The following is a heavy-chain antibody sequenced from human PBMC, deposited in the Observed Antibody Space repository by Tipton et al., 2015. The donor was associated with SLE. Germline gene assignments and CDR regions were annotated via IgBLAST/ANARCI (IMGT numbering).Heavy chain of an antibody. CDR2: ISAHNGNT. Sequence: QVQLVQSGAEVKKPGASVKVSCKASGYTFSSFGISWVRQAPGQGLEWMGWISAHNGNTNYAQKLQGRVTMTTDTSTSTAYMELRSLRSDDTAVFYCALTSDYGDYGQLDYWGQGTLVTVSS. CDR1: GYTFSSFG. D-gene: IGHD4-17*01. J-gene: IGHJ4*02. V-gene: IGHV1-18*01. CDR3: ALTSDYGDYGQLDY.